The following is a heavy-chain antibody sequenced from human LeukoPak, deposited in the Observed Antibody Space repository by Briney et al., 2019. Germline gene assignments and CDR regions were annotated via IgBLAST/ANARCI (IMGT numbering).Heavy chain of an antibody. Sequence: GGSLRLSCAASGFTFSSYAMHWVRQAPGKGLEWVAVISYDGSNKYYAGSVKGRFTISRDNSKNTLYLQMNSLRAEDTAVYYCARDGMGYDYWGQGTLVTVSS. CDR2: ISYDGSNK. V-gene: IGHV3-30-3*01. CDR1: GFTFSSYA. CDR3: ARDGMGYDY. D-gene: IGHD5-12*01. J-gene: IGHJ4*02.